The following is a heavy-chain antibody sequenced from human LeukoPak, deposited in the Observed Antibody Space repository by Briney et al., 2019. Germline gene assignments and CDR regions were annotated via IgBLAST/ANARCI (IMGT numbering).Heavy chain of an antibody. CDR1: RGSISSYY. Sequence: SETLSLTCTVSRGSISSYYWSWIRQPPGQGLEWIGYIYYSGSTDYNPSLKSRVNISVDTSKNQFSLKLSSVTAADTAVYYCARHLYYYGSGSYYNYYYGMDVWGRGTTVTVSS. CDR2: IYYSGST. D-gene: IGHD3-10*01. V-gene: IGHV4-59*08. J-gene: IGHJ6*02. CDR3: ARHLYYYGSGSYYNYYYGMDV.